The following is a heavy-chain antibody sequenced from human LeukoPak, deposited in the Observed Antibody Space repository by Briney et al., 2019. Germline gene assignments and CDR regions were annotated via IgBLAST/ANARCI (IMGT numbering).Heavy chain of an antibody. V-gene: IGHV4-4*02. CDR1: GGSISSSNW. Sequence: MASETLSLTCAVSGGSISSSNWWSWVRQPPGKGLEWIGEINHSGSTNYNPSLKSRVTISVDTSKNQFSLKLSSVTAADTAVYYCARHKPPRKARYCSGGSCYEGAFDIWGQGTMVTVSS. D-gene: IGHD2-15*01. CDR2: INHSGST. CDR3: ARHKPPRKARYCSGGSCYEGAFDI. J-gene: IGHJ3*02.